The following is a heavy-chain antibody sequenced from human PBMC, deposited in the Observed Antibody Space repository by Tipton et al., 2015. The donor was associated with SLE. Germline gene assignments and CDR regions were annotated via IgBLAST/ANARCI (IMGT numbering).Heavy chain of an antibody. V-gene: IGHV4-59*12. CDR3: ARGPRVGDYYYYYYMDV. D-gene: IGHD1-26*01. Sequence: TLSLTCTVSGASMSGYYWSWIRQSPGKGLEWIGYIFDSGSTYYNPSLKSRVTISVDTSKNQFSLKLSSVTAADTAVYYCARGPRVGDYYYYYYMDVWGKGTTVTVSS. J-gene: IGHJ6*03. CDR1: GASMSGYY. CDR2: IFDSGST.